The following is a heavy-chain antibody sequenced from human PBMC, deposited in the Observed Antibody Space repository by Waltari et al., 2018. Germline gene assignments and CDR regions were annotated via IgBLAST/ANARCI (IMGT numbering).Heavy chain of an antibody. CDR1: GFTFTSSA. Sequence: QMQLVQSGPEVKKPGTSVKVSCKASGFTFTSSAMQWVRQARGQRLEWIGWIVVGSGNTNYAQKFQERVTITRDMSTSTAYMELSSLRSEDTAVYYCAAGYDYVWGSYRTFDYWGQGTLVTVSS. V-gene: IGHV1-58*02. CDR2: IVVGSGNT. CDR3: AAGYDYVWGSYRTFDY. J-gene: IGHJ4*02. D-gene: IGHD3-16*02.